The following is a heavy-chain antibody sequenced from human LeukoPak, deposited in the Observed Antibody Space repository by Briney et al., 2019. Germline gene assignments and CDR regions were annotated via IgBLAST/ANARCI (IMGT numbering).Heavy chain of an antibody. CDR3: AKPSSTSAHYYYYMDV. CDR1: GFTFSSYG. D-gene: IGHD2-2*01. Sequence: GGSLRLSCAASGFTFSSYGMSWVRQAPGKGLEWVSAISAGGDSKYYADSVKGRFTIPRDNSKNTLYLQMNSLRAEDTAVYYCAKPSSTSAHYYYYMDVWGKGTTVTVSS. V-gene: IGHV3-23*01. CDR2: ISAGGDSK. J-gene: IGHJ6*03.